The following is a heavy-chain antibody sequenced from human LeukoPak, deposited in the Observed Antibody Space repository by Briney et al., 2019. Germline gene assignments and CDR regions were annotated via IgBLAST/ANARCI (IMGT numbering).Heavy chain of an antibody. V-gene: IGHV1-8*01. CDR2: MNPNSGNT. J-gene: IGHJ4*02. D-gene: IGHD2-15*01. CDR3: ARDFFHGHCSGLTCFLLDS. Sequence: ASVKVSCKASGYTFTSCDINWVRHATGQGLEWMGWMNPNSGNTGYAQEFQGRVTMTRNTSISTAYMELSSLRSEDTAVYYCARDFFHGHCSGLTCFLLDSWGQGSLVTVFS. CDR1: GYTFTSCD.